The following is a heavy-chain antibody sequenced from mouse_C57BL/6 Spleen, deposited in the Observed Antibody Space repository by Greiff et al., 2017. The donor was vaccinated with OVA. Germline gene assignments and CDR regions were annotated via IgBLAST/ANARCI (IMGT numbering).Heavy chain of an antibody. CDR3: ARGGDYDVGYYAMDY. V-gene: IGHV5-16*01. D-gene: IGHD2-4*01. J-gene: IGHJ4*01. Sequence: EVQLQESEGGLVQPGSSMKLSCTASGFTFSDYYMAWVRQVPEKGLEWVANINYDGSSTYYLDSLKSRFIISRDNAKNILYLQMSSLKSEDTATYYCARGGDYDVGYYAMDYWGQGTSVTVSS. CDR1: GFTFSDYY. CDR2: INYDGSST.